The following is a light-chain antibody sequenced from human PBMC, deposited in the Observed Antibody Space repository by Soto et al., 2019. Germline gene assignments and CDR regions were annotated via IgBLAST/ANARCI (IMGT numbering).Light chain of an antibody. CDR3: QQYHSYPLT. CDR2: KAS. CDR1: QSISGW. V-gene: IGKV1-5*03. J-gene: IGKJ4*01. Sequence: DIHMTQSPSTLSASVGDRVTITCRASQSISGWLAWYQQKPGRAPNLLISKASSLESGVPSRFSGSGSGTEFTLTVTSLQPDDFATYYCQQYHSYPLTLGGGTKVDIK.